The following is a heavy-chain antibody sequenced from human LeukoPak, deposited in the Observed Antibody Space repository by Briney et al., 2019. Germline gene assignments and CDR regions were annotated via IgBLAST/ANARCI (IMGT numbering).Heavy chain of an antibody. CDR2: ISSTSSTI. CDR3: ARDYGSYSGSADY. V-gene: IGHV3-48*02. D-gene: IGHD1-26*01. J-gene: IGHJ4*02. CDR1: GFSFNNAW. Sequence: GGSLRLSCAASGFSFNNAWMSWVRQAPGKGLEWVSYISSTSSTIYYADSVKGRFTISRDNAKNSLYLQMNSLRDEDTALYYCARDYGSYSGSADYWGQGTLVTVSS.